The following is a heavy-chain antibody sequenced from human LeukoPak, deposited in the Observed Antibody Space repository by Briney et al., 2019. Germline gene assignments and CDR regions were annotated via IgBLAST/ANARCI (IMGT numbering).Heavy chain of an antibody. CDR2: ISWNSGNM. CDR1: GFTFSSYT. V-gene: IGHV3-9*01. D-gene: IGHD6-13*01. CDR3: AKGPGLGAGKRYLDL. Sequence: GGSLRLSCAASGFTFSSYTINWVRQAPGKGLEWVSSISWNSGNMYYVDSVKGRFTISRDNAKNSLSLQMNSLKPEDTALYYCAKGPGLGAGKRYLDLWGRGTLVIVSS. J-gene: IGHJ2*01.